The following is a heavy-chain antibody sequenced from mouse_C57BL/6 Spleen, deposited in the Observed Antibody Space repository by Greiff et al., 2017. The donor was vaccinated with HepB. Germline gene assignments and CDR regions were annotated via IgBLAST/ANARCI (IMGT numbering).Heavy chain of an antibody. D-gene: IGHD2-2*01. CDR3: VSPYVYDEFAY. V-gene: IGHV10-1*01. CDR2: IRSKSNNYAT. CDR1: GFSFNTYA. J-gene: IGHJ3*01. Sequence: GGGLVQPKGSLKLSCAASGFSFNTYAMNWVRQAPGKGLEWVARIRSKSNNYATYYADSVKDRFTISRDDSESMLYLQMNNLKTEDTAMYYCVSPYVYDEFAYWGQGTLVTVSA.